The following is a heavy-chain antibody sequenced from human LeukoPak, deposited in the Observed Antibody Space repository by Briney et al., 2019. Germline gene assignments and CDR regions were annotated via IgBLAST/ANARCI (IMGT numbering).Heavy chain of an antibody. CDR1: GFTFSSYA. J-gene: IGHJ4*02. D-gene: IGHD2-2*01. Sequence: GGSLRLSCAASGFTFSSYAMTWVRQALDKGLEWVSAISGSDGSTYYADSVKGRFTISRDDSQNTLYLQMNSLSAEDTVVYYCAKVETSGGANCYALDYWGQGTLVTVSS. CDR2: ISGSDGST. CDR3: AKVETSGGANCYALDY. V-gene: IGHV3-23*01.